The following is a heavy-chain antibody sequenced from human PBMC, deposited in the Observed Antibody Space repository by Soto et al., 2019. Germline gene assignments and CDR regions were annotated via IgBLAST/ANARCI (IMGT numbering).Heavy chain of an antibody. J-gene: IGHJ3*02. CDR1: GDTFHSHA. Sequence: QVQLVQSGAEVKKPGSSVKVSCKVSGDTFHSHAITWVRQAPGQGLEWMGQIIPMFGTANYAQKFQDRVTVTADNSTRTGYMELRSVGSESTAVYYCAKSKGVGLLVDAFDIWGQGTMVAVSS. CDR2: IIPMFGTA. D-gene: IGHD2-15*01. CDR3: AKSKGVGLLVDAFDI. V-gene: IGHV1-69*06.